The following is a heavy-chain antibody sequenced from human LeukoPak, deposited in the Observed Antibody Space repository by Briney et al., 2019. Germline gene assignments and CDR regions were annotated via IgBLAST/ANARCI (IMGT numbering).Heavy chain of an antibody. V-gene: IGHV3-30*02. Sequence: GGSLRLSCAASGFTFSGCGMHWVRQAPGKGLEWVAFIWYDGRDKYYADSVKGQFTISRDNSKNTLYLQMNSLRAEDTAVYYCAKDPYSYGSYFDYWGQGTLLTVSS. J-gene: IGHJ4*02. CDR3: AKDPYSYGSYFDY. CDR1: GFTFSGCG. CDR2: IWYDGRDK. D-gene: IGHD5-18*01.